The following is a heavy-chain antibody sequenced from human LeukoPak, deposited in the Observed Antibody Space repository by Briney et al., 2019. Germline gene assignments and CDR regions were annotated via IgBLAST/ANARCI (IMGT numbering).Heavy chain of an antibody. CDR1: GYTFTGYY. CDR3: AAEVEWELPTNDAFDI. Sequence: ASVKVSCKASGYTFTGYYMHWVRQAPGQGLEWMGWINPNSGGTNYAQKFQGRVTMTRDTSISTAYMELSRLRSEDTAVYYCAAEVEWELPTNDAFDIWGQGTMVTVSS. CDR2: INPNSGGT. J-gene: IGHJ3*02. D-gene: IGHD1-26*01. V-gene: IGHV1-2*02.